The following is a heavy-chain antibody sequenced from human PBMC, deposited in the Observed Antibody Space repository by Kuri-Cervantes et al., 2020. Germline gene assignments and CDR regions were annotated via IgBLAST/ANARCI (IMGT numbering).Heavy chain of an antibody. D-gene: IGHD6-19*01. J-gene: IGHJ4*02. CDR3: ARLAAVAGSTYYFDY. CDR1: GGSFSGYY. CDR2: INHSGST. Sequence: ESMNISCAVYGGSFSGYYWRWRRQPRGKGLVWIVEINHSGSTYYNPSLKSRVTISVDTSKNLSSLKLSSVNAADTAVYYCARLAAVAGSTYYFDYWGQGTLVTVSS. V-gene: IGHV4-34*01.